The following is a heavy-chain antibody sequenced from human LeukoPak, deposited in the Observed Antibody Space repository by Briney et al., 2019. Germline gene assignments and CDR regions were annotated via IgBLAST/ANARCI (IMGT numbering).Heavy chain of an antibody. CDR3: ARLAVTGPIDY. J-gene: IGHJ4*02. D-gene: IGHD6-19*01. Sequence: SETLSLTCTVSGGSISSSSYYWRWIRQPPGKGLECGGSIYYSGNTYYNPSLKSRVTVSVDTSKNQFSLKLSSVTAADTAVYYCARLAVTGPIDYWGQGTLVTVSS. CDR2: IYYSGNT. CDR1: GGSISSSSYY. V-gene: IGHV4-39*07.